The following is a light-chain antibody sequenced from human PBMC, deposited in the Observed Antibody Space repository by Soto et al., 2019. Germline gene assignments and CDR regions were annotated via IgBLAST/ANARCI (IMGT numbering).Light chain of an antibody. CDR2: SAS. Sequence: DIQMTQSPSSLSASVGDRVSITRRASQTIRKYLNWYQQKPGKAPELLIHSASTLQTGVPSRFSGSGSGTDFALTITSLQPEDFATYYCQQSYTTPVTFGQGTRLEIK. CDR3: QQSYTTPVT. J-gene: IGKJ5*01. CDR1: QTIRKY. V-gene: IGKV1-39*01.